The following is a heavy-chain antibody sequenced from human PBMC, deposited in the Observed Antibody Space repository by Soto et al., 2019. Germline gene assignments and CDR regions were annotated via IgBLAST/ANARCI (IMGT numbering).Heavy chain of an antibody. V-gene: IGHV4-59*11. CDR1: GASISSHY. Sequence: SETLSLTCTVSGASISSHYWSWIRQAPGKGLEWIANINYNGSTNYNPSLKSRVTISVDTSKNQFSLKLSSVTAADTAVYYCARGVGYSGYDFNLFDYWGQGTLVTVSS. CDR2: INYNGST. CDR3: ARGVGYSGYDFNLFDY. J-gene: IGHJ4*02. D-gene: IGHD5-12*01.